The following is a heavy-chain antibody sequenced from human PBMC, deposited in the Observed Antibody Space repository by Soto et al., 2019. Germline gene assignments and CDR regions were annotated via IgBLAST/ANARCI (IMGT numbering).Heavy chain of an antibody. D-gene: IGHD4-17*01. V-gene: IGHV4-31*03. J-gene: IGHJ4*02. CDR3: ARALKPTTLTNLYFDY. Sequence: SETLSLTCTVSGGSISSGGYYWSWILQHPGKGLEWIGYIYHSGTTYYNPSLKSRVTMSVDTSKNQFSLKLTSVTAADTAVYYCARALKPTTLTNLYFDYWGQGTLVTVS. CDR2: IYHSGTT. CDR1: GGSISSGGYY.